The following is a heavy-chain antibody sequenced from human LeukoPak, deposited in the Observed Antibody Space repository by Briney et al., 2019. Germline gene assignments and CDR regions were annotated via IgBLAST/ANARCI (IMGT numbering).Heavy chain of an antibody. CDR2: ISGSGGST. CDR3: AKPRLMGGGDCYSY. D-gene: IGHD2-21*02. CDR1: GFTFSSYA. Sequence: PGASLRLSCAASGFTFSSYAMSWVRQAPGKGLEWVSAISGSGGSTYYADSVKGRFTISRDNSKNTLYLQMSSLRAEDTAVYYCAKPRLMGGGDCYSYWGQGTLVTVSS. J-gene: IGHJ4*02. V-gene: IGHV3-23*01.